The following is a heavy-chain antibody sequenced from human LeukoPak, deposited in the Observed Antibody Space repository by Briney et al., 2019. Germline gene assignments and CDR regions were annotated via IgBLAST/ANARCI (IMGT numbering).Heavy chain of an antibody. CDR3: ARHARDGYNKYYFDY. CDR1: GGSISSYY. D-gene: IGHD5-24*01. CDR2: IYTSGST. J-gene: IGHJ4*02. Sequence: KTSETLSLTCTVSGGSISSYYWSWIRQPPGKGLEWIGYIYTSGSTNYNPSLKSRVTISVDTSKNQFSLKLSSVTAADTAVYYCARHARDGYNKYYFDYWGQGTLVTVSS. V-gene: IGHV4-4*09.